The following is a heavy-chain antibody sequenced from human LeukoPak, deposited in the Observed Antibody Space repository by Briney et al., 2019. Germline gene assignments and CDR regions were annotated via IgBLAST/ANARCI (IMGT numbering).Heavy chain of an antibody. Sequence: GGSLRLSCAASGFTLSNYWMSWVRQAPGKGLEWVANIEPDGIERNYVVSVKGRFTISRDDAKNSLYLQMNSLGAEDTAVYYCARGTYYYDSSGYYYGYWGQGTLVTVSS. V-gene: IGHV3-7*01. CDR2: IEPDGIER. CDR1: GFTLSNYW. D-gene: IGHD3-22*01. J-gene: IGHJ4*02. CDR3: ARGTYYYDSSGYYYGY.